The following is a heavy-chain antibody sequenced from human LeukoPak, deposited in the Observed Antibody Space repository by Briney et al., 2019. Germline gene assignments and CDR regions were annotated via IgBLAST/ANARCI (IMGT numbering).Heavy chain of an antibody. CDR1: GGSISSYS. J-gene: IGHJ4*02. D-gene: IGHD3-22*01. CDR2: ISTSGIT. CDR3: AREADENYYDSSGYYN. V-gene: IGHV4-4*07. Sequence: SETLSLTCTVSGGSISSYSWSWIRQPAGKGLDWIGRISTSGITDYNPSLKSRVTMSVDTSKNQFSLKLSSVTAADTAVYYCAREADENYYDSSGYYNWGQGTLVTVSS.